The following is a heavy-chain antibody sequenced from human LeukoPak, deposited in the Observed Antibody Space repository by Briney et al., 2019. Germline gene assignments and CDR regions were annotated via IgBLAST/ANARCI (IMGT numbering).Heavy chain of an antibody. D-gene: IGHD2-2*01. J-gene: IGHJ4*02. Sequence: PSETLSLTCTVSGGSISSGSYYWSWIRQPAGRGLEWIGRIYTSGSTNYNPSLKGRLTISLDTSKNQFSLKLSSVTAADTAVYYCAREDARSVPTAISPLDYWGQGTLVTVSS. CDR3: AREDARSVPTAISPLDY. CDR2: IYTSGST. V-gene: IGHV4-61*02. CDR1: GGSISSGSYY.